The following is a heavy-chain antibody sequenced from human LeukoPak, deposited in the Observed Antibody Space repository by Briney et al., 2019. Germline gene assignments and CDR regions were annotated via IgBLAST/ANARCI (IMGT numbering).Heavy chain of an antibody. CDR3: ARSGFGEAYFDY. D-gene: IGHD3-10*01. J-gene: IGHJ4*02. Sequence: ASVKVSCKASGYTFTSYAMHWVRQAPGQRLEWMGWINAGNGNTKYSQEFQGRVTITRDTSASTAYMELSSLRSEDMAVYYCARSGFGEAYFDYWGQGTLVTVSS. CDR2: INAGNGNT. CDR1: GYTFTSYA. V-gene: IGHV1-3*03.